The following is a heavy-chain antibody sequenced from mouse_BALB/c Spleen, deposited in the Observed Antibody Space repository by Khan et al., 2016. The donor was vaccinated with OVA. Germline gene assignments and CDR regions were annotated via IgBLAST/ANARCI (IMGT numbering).Heavy chain of an antibody. CDR3: ASVGYSGTMDY. D-gene: IGHD2-14*01. CDR1: GYTFTIYG. J-gene: IGHJ4*01. Sequence: QIQLLQSGPELKKPGKTVKISCKASGYTFTIYGINWVRQAPGKGLKWMGWINTYAGEPTYADNFKGRFAFSLETSASTAFLQISSLKTEDTATYCGASVGYSGTMDYWGQGTSVTVSS. V-gene: IGHV9-3-1*01. CDR2: INTYAGEP.